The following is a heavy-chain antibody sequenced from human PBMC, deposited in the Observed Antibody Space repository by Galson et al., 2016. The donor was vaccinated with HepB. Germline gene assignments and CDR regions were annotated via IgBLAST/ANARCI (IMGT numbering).Heavy chain of an antibody. Sequence: SLRLSCAASRFIFRFPFRDYAMSWVRQAPGKGLEWVPVVSGSGDSTDYAASVKGRFIISRDNSRNTVYLQMNSLRAEDTAVYYCAKEGVRLTSGWQFDYWGQGTLVTVSS. V-gene: IGHV3-23*01. CDR3: AKEGVRLTSGWQFDY. CDR1: RFIFRFPFRDYA. D-gene: IGHD6-19*01. CDR2: VSGSGDST. J-gene: IGHJ4*02.